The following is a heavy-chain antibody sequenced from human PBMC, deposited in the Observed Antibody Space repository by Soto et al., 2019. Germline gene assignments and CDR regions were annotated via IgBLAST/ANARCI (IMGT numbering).Heavy chain of an antibody. CDR1: GFTFSSYA. CDR3: AKSDCNDYYFDD. Sequence: GGSVRLSCAASGFTFSSYAMSWVRLAPGKGLEWVSAISGSSGSTYYADSVKGLFTISRDNSKNTLYLQMSSLSAEDTAVYYCAKSDCNDYYFDDWAQGT. D-gene: IGHD1-1*01. J-gene: IGHJ4*02. CDR2: ISGSSGST. V-gene: IGHV3-23*01.